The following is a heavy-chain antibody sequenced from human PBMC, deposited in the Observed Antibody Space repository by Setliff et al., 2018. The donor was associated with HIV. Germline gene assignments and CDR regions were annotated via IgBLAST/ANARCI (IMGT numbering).Heavy chain of an antibody. Sequence: SETLSLTCAVYGPSFTGYYWNWIRQLPGKAFEWIGEVNHSGVTYYNPSFKSRVNISLDLSKNQFSLRLTGLSGADTATYFFAANPMIRGRPFAFWGQPTLVTVSS. V-gene: IGHV4-34*01. CDR3: AANPMIRGRPFAF. D-gene: IGHD3-10*01. CDR1: GPSFTGYY. J-gene: IGHJ4*02. CDR2: VNHSGVT.